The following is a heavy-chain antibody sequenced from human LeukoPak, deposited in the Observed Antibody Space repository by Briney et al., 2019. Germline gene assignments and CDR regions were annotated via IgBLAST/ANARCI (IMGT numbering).Heavy chain of an antibody. CDR2: IYYSGST. CDR3: ARGTVTTTSFWFDP. V-gene: IGHV4-59*01. J-gene: IGHJ5*02. CDR1: SDSLSPYY. D-gene: IGHD4-11*01. Sequence: PSETLSLTCTLSSDSLSPYYWSWIRQSPGKGLEWIGYIYYSGSTNYSPSLRSRITISIDTSKNQFSLNLSSVTAADTAVYYSARGTVTTTSFWFDPWGQGTLVTVSS.